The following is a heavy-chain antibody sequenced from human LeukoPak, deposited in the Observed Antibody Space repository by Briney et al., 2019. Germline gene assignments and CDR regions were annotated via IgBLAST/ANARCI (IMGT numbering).Heavy chain of an antibody. D-gene: IGHD3-22*01. CDR3: ARDRTTYYYDSSGYGY. V-gene: IGHV3-74*01. CDR1: GFTFSSYW. CDR2: MESDGSST. Sequence: PGVSLRLSCAASGFTFSSYWMHWVRQAPGKGLVWSSRMESDGSSTNYADSVKGRFTISRDNATNTLYLHMNSLTAEDTAVYYCARDRTTYYYDSSGYGYWGQGTLVTVSS. J-gene: IGHJ4*02.